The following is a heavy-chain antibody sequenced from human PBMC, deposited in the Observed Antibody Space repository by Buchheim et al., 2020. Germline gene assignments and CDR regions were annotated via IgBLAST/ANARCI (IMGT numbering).Heavy chain of an antibody. V-gene: IGHV3-15*07. J-gene: IGHJ4*02. Sequence: ASGFTFSNAWMNWVRLAPGKGLEFVGRIKSKTDGGTTDYAAPVKGRFTISRDDSKNTLYLQMNSLNTEDTAVYYCTTDLIIAAAGGDYWGQGTL. CDR2: IKSKTDGGTT. CDR3: TTDLIIAAAGGDY. D-gene: IGHD6-13*01. CDR1: GFTFSNAW.